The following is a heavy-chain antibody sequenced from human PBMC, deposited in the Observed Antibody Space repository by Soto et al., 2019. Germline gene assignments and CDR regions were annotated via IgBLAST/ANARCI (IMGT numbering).Heavy chain of an antibody. J-gene: IGHJ6*02. CDR1: GFTFSNAW. V-gene: IGHV3-15*07. CDR3: TTDSPNPLDYSNWEEVGTYYYYGMDV. Sequence: GGSLRLSCAASGFTFSNAWMNWVRQAPGKGLEWVGRIKSKTDGGTTDYAAPVKGRFTISRDDSKNTLYLQMNSLKTEDTAVYYCTTDSPNPLDYSNWEEVGTYYYYGMDVWGQGTTVTVSS. CDR2: IKSKTDGGTT. D-gene: IGHD4-4*01.